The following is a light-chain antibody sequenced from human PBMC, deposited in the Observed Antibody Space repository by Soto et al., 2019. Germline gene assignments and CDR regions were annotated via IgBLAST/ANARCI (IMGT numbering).Light chain of an antibody. Sequence: QSVLTQPASVSGSPGQSITISCTGTSSDIGTYKYVSWFQQHPGKAPKLIIFEVSNRPAGISDRFSGFKSTNTAYLTISGVQPEDEADYHCSSYTTIKTVVFGIGTKPTVL. CDR3: SSYTTIKTVV. CDR1: SSDIGTYKY. CDR2: EVS. J-gene: IGLJ2*01. V-gene: IGLV2-14*01.